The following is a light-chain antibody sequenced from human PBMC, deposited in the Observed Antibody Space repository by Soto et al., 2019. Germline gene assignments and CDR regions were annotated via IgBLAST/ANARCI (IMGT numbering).Light chain of an antibody. CDR2: DVS. J-gene: IGLJ1*01. Sequence: QSALTQPASVSGSPGQSITISCIGTSSDVGTYNYVSWYQQHPGKAPKLMIYDVSNRPSGVSNRFSGSKSGNTASLTISGLQAEDEADYYCSSYTSSSTSYVFGSGTKVTVL. CDR3: SSYTSSSTSYV. CDR1: SSDVGTYNY. V-gene: IGLV2-14*01.